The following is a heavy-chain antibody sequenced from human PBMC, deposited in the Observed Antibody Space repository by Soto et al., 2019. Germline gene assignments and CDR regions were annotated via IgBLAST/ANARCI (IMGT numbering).Heavy chain of an antibody. CDR2: IVVGSGNT. V-gene: IGHV1-58*01. J-gene: IGHJ6*02. Sequence: ASVKVSCKASGFTFTSSAVQWVRQARGQRLEWIGWIVVGSGNTNYAQKFQERVTITRDMSTSTAYMELSSLRSEDTAVYYCAARGGSGWYDYGMDVWGQGTTVTVSS. CDR1: GFTFTSSA. D-gene: IGHD6-19*01. CDR3: AARGGSGWYDYGMDV.